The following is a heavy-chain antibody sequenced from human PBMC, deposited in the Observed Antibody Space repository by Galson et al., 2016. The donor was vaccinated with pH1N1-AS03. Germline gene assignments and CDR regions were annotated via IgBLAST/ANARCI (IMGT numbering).Heavy chain of an antibody. J-gene: IGHJ4*02. CDR2: IWHDGDTK. V-gene: IGHV3-33*01. Sequence: SLRLSCAASGFTFSSYAMHWVRQAPGKGLDWVAVIWHDGDTKDYADSVKGRFIISRDNSKSTVSLQMNSLRAEDTAVYFCARESLYGGYDFDFWGQGALVTVSS. D-gene: IGHD5-12*01. CDR1: GFTFSSYA. CDR3: ARESLYGGYDFDF.